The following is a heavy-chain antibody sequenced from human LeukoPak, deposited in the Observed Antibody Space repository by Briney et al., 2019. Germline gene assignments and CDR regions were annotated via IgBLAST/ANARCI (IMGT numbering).Heavy chain of an antibody. D-gene: IGHD2-15*01. CDR3: ARGWSGTLDY. CDR1: GFTFSSYA. J-gene: IGHJ4*02. Sequence: PGGSLRLSGAASGFTFSSYAMSGIRQAPGKGLEWVSYISSSGSTIYYADSVKGRFTIPRDNAKNSLYLQMNSLRAEDTAVYYCARGWSGTLDYWGQGTLVTVSS. CDR2: ISSSGSTI. V-gene: IGHV3-11*04.